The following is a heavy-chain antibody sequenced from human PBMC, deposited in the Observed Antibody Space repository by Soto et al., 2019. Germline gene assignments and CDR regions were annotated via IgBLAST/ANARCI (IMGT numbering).Heavy chain of an antibody. V-gene: IGHV1-18*01. CDR3: ARDLKPDRFLDYYYYYGMDV. CDR1: GYTFTSYG. D-gene: IGHD3-10*01. Sequence: ASVKVSCKASGYTFTSYGMSWVRQAPGQGLEWMGWISAYNGNTNYAQKLQGRVTMTTDTSTSTAYMELRSLRSDDTAVYYCARDLKPDRFLDYYYYYGMDVWGQGTTVTVSS. CDR2: ISAYNGNT. J-gene: IGHJ6*02.